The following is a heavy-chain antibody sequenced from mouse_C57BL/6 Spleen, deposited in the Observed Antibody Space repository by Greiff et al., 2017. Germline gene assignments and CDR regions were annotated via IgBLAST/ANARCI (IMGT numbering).Heavy chain of an antibody. CDR3: ARGLWFAY. Sequence: VQLQQSGGGLVKPGGSLKLSCAASGFTFSDYGMHWVRQAPEKGLEWVAYISSGSSTIYYADTVKGRFTISRDNAKNTLFLQMTSLRSEDTAMYYCARGLWFAYWGQGTLVTVSA. CDR2: ISSGSSTI. J-gene: IGHJ3*01. V-gene: IGHV5-17*01. CDR1: GFTFSDYG.